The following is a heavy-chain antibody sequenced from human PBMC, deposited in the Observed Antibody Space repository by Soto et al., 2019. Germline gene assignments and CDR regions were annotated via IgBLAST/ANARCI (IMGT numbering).Heavy chain of an antibody. CDR3: TTDLNRGYYYDSSGYYGAYYYYYGMDV. V-gene: IGHV3-15*07. J-gene: IGHJ6*02. D-gene: IGHD3-22*01. CDR2: IKSKTYGGTT. CDR1: GFTFSNAW. Sequence: GGSLRLSCAASGFTFSNAWMNWVRQAPGKGLEWVGRIKSKTYGGTTDYAAPVKGRFTISRDDSKNTLYLQMNSLKTEDTAVYYCTTDLNRGYYYDSSGYYGAYYYYYGMDVWGQGTTVTVSS.